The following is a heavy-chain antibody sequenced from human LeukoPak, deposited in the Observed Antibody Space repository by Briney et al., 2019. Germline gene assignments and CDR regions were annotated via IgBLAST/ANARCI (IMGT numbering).Heavy chain of an antibody. CDR3: ARGLILVAARGTFDY. J-gene: IGHJ4*02. D-gene: IGHD6-6*01. Sequence: SETLSLTCAVYGGSFSGYYWSRIRQPPGKGLEWIGEINHSGSTNYNPSLKSRVTISVDTSKNQFSLKLSSVTAADTAVYYCARGLILVAARGTFDYWGQGTLVTVSS. CDR1: GGSFSGYY. V-gene: IGHV4-34*01. CDR2: INHSGST.